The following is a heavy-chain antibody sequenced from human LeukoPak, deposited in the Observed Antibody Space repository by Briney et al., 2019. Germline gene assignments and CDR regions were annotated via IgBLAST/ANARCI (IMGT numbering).Heavy chain of an antibody. V-gene: IGHV3-30*04. CDR1: GFTFSSYA. CDR3: VVVVAATDYDY. CDR2: MSYDGSNK. Sequence: GGSLRLSCAASGFTFSSYAMHWVRQAPGKGLEWVAVMSYDGSNKYYADSVKGRFTISRDNSKNTLYLQMNSLRAEDTAVYYCVVVVAATDYDYWGQGTLVTVSS. D-gene: IGHD2-15*01. J-gene: IGHJ4*02.